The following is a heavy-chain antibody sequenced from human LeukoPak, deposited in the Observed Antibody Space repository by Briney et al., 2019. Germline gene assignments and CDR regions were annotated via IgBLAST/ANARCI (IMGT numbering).Heavy chain of an antibody. CDR2: IYSGGST. Sequence: PGGSLRLSCAASGFTVSSNYMSWVRQAPGKGLEWVSVIYSGGSTYYADSVKGRFTISRDNSKNTLYLQMNSLRAEDTAVYYCARIPVAAAGDYWGQGTLVTVSS. CDR3: ARIPVAAAGDY. CDR1: GFTVSSNY. V-gene: IGHV3-53*01. D-gene: IGHD6-13*01. J-gene: IGHJ4*02.